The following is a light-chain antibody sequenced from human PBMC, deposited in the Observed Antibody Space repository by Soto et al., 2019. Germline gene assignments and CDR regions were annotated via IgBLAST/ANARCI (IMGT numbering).Light chain of an antibody. V-gene: IGKV3D-15*01. CDR3: QQYNIWPPIT. CDR1: QSISSN. CDR2: GAS. Sequence: EIVMTQSPATLSVSPGERVTLSCRASQSISSNLAWYQQKPGQAPRLLIYGASTRATGIPARFSGSGSGTEFTLTISSLQSVDFSVYYCQQYNIWPPITFGQGTRLEI. J-gene: IGKJ5*01.